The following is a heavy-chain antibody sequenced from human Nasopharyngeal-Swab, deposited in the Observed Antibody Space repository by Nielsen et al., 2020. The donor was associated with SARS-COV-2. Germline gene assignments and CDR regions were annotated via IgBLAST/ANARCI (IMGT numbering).Heavy chain of an antibody. J-gene: IGHJ3*02. CDR2: ISAYNGNT. CDR3: ARLVLTGFLEGDAFDI. V-gene: IGHV1-18*01. D-gene: IGHD3-3*01. CDR1: GYTVTSYG. Sequence: ASVKVSGKASGYTVTSYGISWVTQAPGQGLEWMGWISAYNGNTNYAQKLQGRVTMTTDTSTSTAYMELRSLRSDDTAVYYCARLVLTGFLEGDAFDIWGQGTMVTVSS.